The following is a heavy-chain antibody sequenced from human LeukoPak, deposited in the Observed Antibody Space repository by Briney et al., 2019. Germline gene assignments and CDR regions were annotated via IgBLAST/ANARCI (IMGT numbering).Heavy chain of an antibody. V-gene: IGHV3-66*01. D-gene: IGHD6-13*01. CDR3: ARESSSVDRDWYFDL. CDR1: GFTVSSNY. J-gene: IGHJ2*01. CDR2: IYIGGST. Sequence: PGGSLRLSCAASGFTVSSNYMNWVRQAPGKGLEWVSVIYIGGSTYYADSVKGRFTVSRDSSKNTLYLQMNSLRAEDMAVYYCARESSSVDRDWYFDLWGRGTLVTVSS.